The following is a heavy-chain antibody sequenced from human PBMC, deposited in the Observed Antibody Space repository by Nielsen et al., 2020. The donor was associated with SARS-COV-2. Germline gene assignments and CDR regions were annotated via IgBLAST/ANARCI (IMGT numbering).Heavy chain of an antibody. D-gene: IGHD6-13*01. J-gene: IGHJ5*02. V-gene: IGHV3-20*01. CDR3: ARSDSSSWYRWFDP. Sequence: AGSLRLSCAASGFTFSSYWMSRVRHAPGKGLEWVSGINWNGGSTGYADSVKGRFTISRDNAKNSLYLQMNSLRAEDTALYHCARSDSSSWYRWFDPWGQGTLVTVSS. CDR2: INWNGGST. CDR1: GFTFSSYW.